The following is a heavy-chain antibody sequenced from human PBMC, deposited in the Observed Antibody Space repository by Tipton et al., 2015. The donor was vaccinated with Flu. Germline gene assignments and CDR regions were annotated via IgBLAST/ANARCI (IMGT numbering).Heavy chain of an antibody. CDR2: IKHDGSEK. J-gene: IGHJ4*02. CDR3: TRRLVED. Sequence: SLRLSCAASGFSFHTYWMNWVRQAPGKGLEWVANIKHDGSEKYYVDSVKGRFTISRDNAKNSLYLQMNNLRAEDTAMYYCTRRLVEDWGQGTQVTVSS. CDR1: GFSFHTYW. V-gene: IGHV3-7*01.